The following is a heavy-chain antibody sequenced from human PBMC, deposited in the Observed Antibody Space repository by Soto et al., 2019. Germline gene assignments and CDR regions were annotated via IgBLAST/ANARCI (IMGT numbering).Heavy chain of an antibody. D-gene: IGHD4-4*01. CDR2: ISYDGNNK. CDR1: GFTFSSYA. V-gene: IGHV3-30-3*01. J-gene: IGHJ4*02. CDR3: ATEMTTIHLRYFFDY. Sequence: LRLSCAASGFTFSSYAMHWVRQAPGKGLEWVAVISYDGNNKYYADSVKGRFTISRDNSKNTLYLQMNSLRPEDTAVYFCATEMTTIHLRYFFDYWGQGTLVTVSS.